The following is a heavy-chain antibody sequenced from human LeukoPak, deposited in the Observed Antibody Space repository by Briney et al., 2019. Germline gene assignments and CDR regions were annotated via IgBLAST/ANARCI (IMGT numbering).Heavy chain of an antibody. Sequence: GASVKVACKASGGTFTSYAISWVRQAPGQELEWMGRIIPILGIANYAQKFQGRVTITADKSTSTAYMELSSLRSEDTAVYYCASRARFGVVILFEFDPFDIRGQGTMVTVSS. CDR3: ASRARFGVVILFEFDPFDI. CDR2: IIPILGIA. V-gene: IGHV1-69*04. J-gene: IGHJ3*02. D-gene: IGHD3-3*01. CDR1: GGTFTSYA.